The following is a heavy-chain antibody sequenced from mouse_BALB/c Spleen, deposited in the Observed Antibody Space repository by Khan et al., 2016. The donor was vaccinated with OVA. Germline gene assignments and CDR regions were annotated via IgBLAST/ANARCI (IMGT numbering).Heavy chain of an antibody. D-gene: IGHD1-1*02. V-gene: IGHV5-4*02. J-gene: IGHJ3*01. CDR2: ISDGGSYS. CDR3: ARGFYGGPFTY. Sequence: EVEPVESGGGLVKPGGSLKLSCAASGFTFSDYYMYWIRQTPEKRLEWVATISDGGSYSYYPDSVKGRFTISRDDVKSNLYLQMSSLKSEDTAMYYCARGFYGGPFTYWGQGTLVTVSA. CDR1: GFTFSDYY.